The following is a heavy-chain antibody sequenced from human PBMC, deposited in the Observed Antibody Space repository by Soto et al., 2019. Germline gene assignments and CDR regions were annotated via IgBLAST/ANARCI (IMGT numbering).Heavy chain of an antibody. Sequence: SVKVSCKASGGTFSSDTINWVRQAPGQGLEWMGRIIPILDVTNYAQKFQGRVTITADKATSIAYLELSSLKSEDTAVYYCARSRYCTSASCYTPQPFDYWGQGTLVTVSS. CDR3: ARSRYCTSASCYTPQPFDY. J-gene: IGHJ4*02. V-gene: IGHV1-69*02. CDR2: IIPILDVT. D-gene: IGHD2-2*02. CDR1: GGTFSSDT.